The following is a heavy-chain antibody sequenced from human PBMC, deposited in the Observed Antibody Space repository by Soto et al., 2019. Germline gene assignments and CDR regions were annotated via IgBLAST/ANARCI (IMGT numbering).Heavy chain of an antibody. CDR1: GGSVTGGRYY. J-gene: IGHJ4*02. D-gene: IGHD2-15*01. V-gene: IGHV4-31*03. CDR3: ARDRSGYNSGRARHFDY. Sequence: QMQLQESGPGLVQASQTLSLTCSVTGGSVTGGRYYWTWLRQVPGKGLEWIGNIEYSGSASYNPSLKSRLTISVDTSYNRFSLILTSVTAADTAFYYCARDRSGYNSGRARHFDYWGQGTLVTVSS. CDR2: IEYSGSA.